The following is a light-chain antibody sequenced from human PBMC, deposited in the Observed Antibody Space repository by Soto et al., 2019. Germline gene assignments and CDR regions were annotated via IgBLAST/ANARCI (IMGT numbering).Light chain of an antibody. V-gene: IGLV1-40*01. Sequence: QSVLTQPPSESGAPGQRVTISCTGSSSNIGAGYDVHWYQQLPGTAPKLLIYGNNNRPSGVTDRFSGSKSGTSASLAITGLQAEDEADYYCQSYDSSLSGSVFGGGTQLTLL. CDR1: SSNIGAGYD. J-gene: IGLJ7*01. CDR3: QSYDSSLSGSV. CDR2: GNN.